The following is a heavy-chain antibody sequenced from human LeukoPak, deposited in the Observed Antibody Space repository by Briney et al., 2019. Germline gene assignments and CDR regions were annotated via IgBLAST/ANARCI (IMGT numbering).Heavy chain of an antibody. J-gene: IGHJ6*03. CDR1: GGTSSSFS. D-gene: IGHD6-19*01. CDR2: IIPIFGTA. CDR3: ARGVGSGWTDYYYYYMDV. V-gene: IGHV1-69*13. Sequence: SVKVSCKASGGTSSSFSISWVRQAPGQGLEWMGGIIPIFGTANYAQKFQGRVTITADESTSTAYMELNSLRSEDTAVYYCARGVGSGWTDYYYYYMDVWGKGTTVTVSS.